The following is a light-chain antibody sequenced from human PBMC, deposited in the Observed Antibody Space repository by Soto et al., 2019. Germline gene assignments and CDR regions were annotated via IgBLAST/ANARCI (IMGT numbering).Light chain of an antibody. J-gene: IGKJ5*01. Sequence: DIQMTQSPSSLSASVGDRVTITCHASQDIRKYLNWYQQKPGKAPKFLIHGASNLETGVPSRFRGGGSGTDFTLTICTLQTEEIASYYYHHYNNALSTFGQGRLLEI. CDR3: HHYNNALST. CDR2: GAS. CDR1: QDIRKY. V-gene: IGKV1-33*01.